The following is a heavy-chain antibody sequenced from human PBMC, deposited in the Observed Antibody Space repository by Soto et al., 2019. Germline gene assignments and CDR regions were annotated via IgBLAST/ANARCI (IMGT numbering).Heavy chain of an antibody. D-gene: IGHD3-10*01. Sequence: QVQLVQSGAEVKKPGASVKVSCKASGYTFTGYYMHWVRQAPGQGLDRMGWINPNSGGTNYAQKFQGGVPMIRDTFISTAYMELSRLRSDDTAVDYCARVNYYGSGKPRSYFDYLGQGTLVTVSS. V-gene: IGHV1-2*02. J-gene: IGHJ4*02. CDR1: GYTFTGYY. CDR3: ARVNYYGSGKPRSYFDY. CDR2: INPNSGGT.